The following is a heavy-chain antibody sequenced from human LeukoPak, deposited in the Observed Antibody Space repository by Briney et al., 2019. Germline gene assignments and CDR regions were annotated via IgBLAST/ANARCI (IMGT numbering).Heavy chain of an antibody. CDR3: ARHYYDILTGQHKKFDY. J-gene: IGHJ4*02. Sequence: ASVKVSCKASGYTFTSYYMHWVRQAPGQGLEWMGIINPSGGSTSYAQKFQGRVTMTRDMSTGTVYMELSSLRSEDTAVYYCARHYYDILTGQHKKFDYWGQGTLVTVSS. D-gene: IGHD3-9*01. V-gene: IGHV1-46*01. CDR1: GYTFTSYY. CDR2: INPSGGST.